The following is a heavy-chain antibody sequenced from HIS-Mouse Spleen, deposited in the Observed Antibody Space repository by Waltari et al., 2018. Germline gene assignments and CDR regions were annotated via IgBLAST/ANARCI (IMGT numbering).Heavy chain of an antibody. CDR3: ASAGIAAADTDAFDI. D-gene: IGHD6-13*01. CDR1: GGSISSSRYY. CDR2: IYYSGST. J-gene: IGHJ3*02. Sequence: QLQLQESGPGLVQPSETLSLTCTVSGGSISSSRYYWGWIRHAPGKGLEWLGSIYYSGSTYYNPSFKSRVTISVDTSKNQFSLKLSSVTAADTAVYYCASAGIAAADTDAFDIWGQGTMVTVSS. V-gene: IGHV4-39*07.